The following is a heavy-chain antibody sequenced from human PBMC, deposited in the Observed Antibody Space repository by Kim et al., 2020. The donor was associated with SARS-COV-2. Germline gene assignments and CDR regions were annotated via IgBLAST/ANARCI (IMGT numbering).Heavy chain of an antibody. CDR1: GGTFSSYA. V-gene: IGHV1-69*13. D-gene: IGHD3-10*01. CDR3: ARGGSYGSGSYYPNLLFSYFDY. CDR2: IIPIFGTA. J-gene: IGHJ4*02. Sequence: SVKVSCKASGGTFSSYAISWVRQAPGQGLEWMGGIIPIFGTANYAQKFQGRVTITADESTSTAYMELSSLRSEDTAVYYCARGGSYGSGSYYPNLLFSYFDYWGQGTLVTVSS.